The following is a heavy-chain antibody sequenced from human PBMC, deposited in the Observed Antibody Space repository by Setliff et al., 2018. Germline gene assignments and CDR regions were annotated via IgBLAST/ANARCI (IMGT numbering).Heavy chain of an antibody. CDR2: IYTSGST. V-gene: IGHV4-61*09. D-gene: IGHD4-4*01. CDR3: ASYRPDVNY. J-gene: IGHJ4*02. Sequence: LSLTCTVSGGSISSGSYYWSWIRQPAGKGLEWIGHIYTSGSTNYNPSLKSRVTISVDTSKNQFSLKLSSVTAADTAVYYCASYRPDVNYWGQGTLVTVSS. CDR1: GGSISSGSYY.